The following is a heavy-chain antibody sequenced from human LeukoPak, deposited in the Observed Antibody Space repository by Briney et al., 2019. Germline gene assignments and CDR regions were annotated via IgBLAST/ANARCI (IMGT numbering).Heavy chain of an antibody. J-gene: IGHJ4*02. Sequence: PSETLSLTCTVSGGSISSSSYYWGWIRQPPGKGLGWFGSIYYSGSTYYNPSLKSRVTISVDTSKNQFSLKLSSVTAADTAVYYCARLLRYDFWSGYLGYFDYWGQGTLVTVSS. CDR2: IYYSGST. V-gene: IGHV4-39*01. CDR1: GGSISSSSYY. CDR3: ARLLRYDFWSGYLGYFDY. D-gene: IGHD3-3*01.